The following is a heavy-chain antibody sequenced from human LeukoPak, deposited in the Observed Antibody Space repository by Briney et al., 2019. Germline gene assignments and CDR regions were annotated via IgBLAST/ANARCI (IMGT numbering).Heavy chain of an antibody. CDR2: IYYSGST. CDR1: GGSISSYY. D-gene: IGHD3-10*01. J-gene: IGHJ6*02. V-gene: IGHV4-59*08. CDR3: ARHGLSGGMDV. Sequence: SETLSLTCTVSGGSISSYYWSWIRQPPGKGLECIGYIYYSGSTNYNPSLKSRVTISVDTSKNQFSLKLSSVTAADTAVYYCARHGLSGGMDVWGQGTTVTVSS.